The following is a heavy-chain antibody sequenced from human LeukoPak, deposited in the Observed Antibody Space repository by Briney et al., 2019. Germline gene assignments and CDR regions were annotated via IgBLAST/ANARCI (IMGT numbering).Heavy chain of an antibody. V-gene: IGHV4-39*07. CDR3: ARGNYGDPFYGMDV. CDR2: KYYSGST. D-gene: IGHD4-17*01. CDR1: GGSIGSSSYY. J-gene: IGHJ6*02. Sequence: SETLSLTCTVSGGSIGSSSYYWDWIRQPPGKGLEWVGRKYYSGSTSYNPSLKSRVSMSLDTSKNQFSLRLRDMTAADTAVYYCARGNYGDPFYGMDVWGQGTTVTVSS.